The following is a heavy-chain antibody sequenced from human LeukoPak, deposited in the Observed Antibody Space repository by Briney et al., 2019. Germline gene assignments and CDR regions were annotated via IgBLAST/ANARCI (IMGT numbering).Heavy chain of an antibody. J-gene: IGHJ4*02. Sequence: GGSLRLSCAASGFSFSTYAMHWVRQAPGKGLEWVALIWHDASHTFYTDSVKGRFTISRDNSKNTVYLQMNSLGGEDTAVYYCARKFFGSGIYPDYWGQGPLVTVPS. CDR1: GFSFSTYA. CDR2: IWHDASHT. CDR3: ARKFFGSGIYPDY. D-gene: IGHD3-10*01. V-gene: IGHV3-33*01.